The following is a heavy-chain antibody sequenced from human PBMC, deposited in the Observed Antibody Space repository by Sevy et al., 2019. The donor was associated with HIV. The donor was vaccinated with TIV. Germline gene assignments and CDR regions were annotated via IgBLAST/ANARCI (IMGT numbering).Heavy chain of an antibody. Sequence: ETLSLTCAVYGESFSGYFWNWIRHSPGKGLEWIGEINHSGTLKYNPSLKSRVTISVDASKNQLSLHLRSVTATDTAVYYCARGRQAYVVVVPSTVPFDYWGPGTLVTVSS. J-gene: IGHJ4*02. CDR2: INHSGTL. CDR1: GESFSGYF. V-gene: IGHV4-34*01. D-gene: IGHD3-10*02. CDR3: ARGRQAYVVVVPSTVPFDY.